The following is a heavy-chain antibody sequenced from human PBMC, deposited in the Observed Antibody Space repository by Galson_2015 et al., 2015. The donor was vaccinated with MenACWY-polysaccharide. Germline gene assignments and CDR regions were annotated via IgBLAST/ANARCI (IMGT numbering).Heavy chain of an antibody. CDR2: INHSGST. CDR3: ARDATRVFDI. CDR1: GGSFSGYY. V-gene: IGHV4-34*01. J-gene: IGHJ3*02. D-gene: IGHD6-13*01. Sequence: LSLTCAVYGGSFSGYYWSWIRQPPGKGLEWIGEINHSGSTNYNPSLKSRVTISVDTPKNQFSLKLSSVTAADTAVYYCARDATRVFDIWGQGTMVTVSS.